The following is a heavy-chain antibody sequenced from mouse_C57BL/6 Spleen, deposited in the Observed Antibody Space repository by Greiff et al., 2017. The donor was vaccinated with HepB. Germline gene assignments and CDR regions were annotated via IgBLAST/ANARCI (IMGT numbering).Heavy chain of an antibody. CDR3: TSVSNWDVAWFAY. V-gene: IGHV2-9-1*01. CDR1: GFSFTSYA. J-gene: IGHJ3*01. D-gene: IGHD4-1*01. Sequence: QVQLKESGPGLVAPSQSLSITCTVSGFSFTSYAISWVRQPPGKGLEWLGVIWTGGGTNYNSALKSRLSISKDNSKSQVFLKMNSLQTDDTARYYCTSVSNWDVAWFAYWGQGTLVTVSA. CDR2: IWTGGGT.